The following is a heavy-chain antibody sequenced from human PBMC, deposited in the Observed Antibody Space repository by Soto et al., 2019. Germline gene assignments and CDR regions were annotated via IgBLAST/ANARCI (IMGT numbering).Heavy chain of an antibody. V-gene: IGHV4-4*02. J-gene: IGHJ4*02. CDR2: IFHSGRT. CDR1: GASIISNDW. Sequence: ETLSLTCSVCGASIISNDWWIWIRQTPGKGLEWIGEIFHSGRTNYSPSFKSRVTISVDTSKSQFSLEMASVTAADTAVYYCARANLRSGWTFDHWGQGSPVTV. D-gene: IGHD6-19*01. CDR3: ARANLRSGWTFDH.